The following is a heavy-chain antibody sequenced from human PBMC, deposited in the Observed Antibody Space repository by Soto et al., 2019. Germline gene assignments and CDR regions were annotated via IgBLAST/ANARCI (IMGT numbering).Heavy chain of an antibody. CDR2: IYTSGST. Sequence: ECLCPAGAVSGVSISIYYCSWIRPPAGKGLEWIGRIYTSGSTNYNPSLKSRVTMSVDTSKNQFSLKLSSVTAADTAVYYCARGSYYGSGSYYLDYYYYGMDVWGQGTMVTVSS. D-gene: IGHD3-10*01. CDR1: GVSISIYY. CDR3: ARGSYYGSGSYYLDYYYYGMDV. V-gene: IGHV4-4*07. J-gene: IGHJ6*02.